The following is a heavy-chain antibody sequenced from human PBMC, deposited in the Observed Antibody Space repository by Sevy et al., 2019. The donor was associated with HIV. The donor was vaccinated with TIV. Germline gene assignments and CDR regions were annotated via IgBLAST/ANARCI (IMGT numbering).Heavy chain of an antibody. D-gene: IGHD1-1*01. CDR3: ASATGTEALDAFDI. Sequence: GGSLRLSCAASGFTFSDYCVNWVRHAPGKGLEWVSSISDSSFYIYYADSVKGQFTISRDNAKNSLYLQMNSLRAEDTAVYYCASATGTEALDAFDIWGQGTMVTVSS. CDR1: GFTFSDYC. J-gene: IGHJ3*02. V-gene: IGHV3-21*01. CDR2: ISDSSFYI.